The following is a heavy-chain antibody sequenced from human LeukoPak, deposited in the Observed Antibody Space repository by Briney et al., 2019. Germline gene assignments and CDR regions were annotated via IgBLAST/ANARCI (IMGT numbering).Heavy chain of an antibody. Sequence: GGSLRLSCAASGFTFNNYWMSWVRQAPGKGLEWVANIKQDGSEKYYEDSVKGRFTVSRDNAKNSLYLQMNSLRAEDTAVYYCARDADLGATITGAFDIWGQGTMVTVSS. D-gene: IGHD5-24*01. J-gene: IGHJ3*02. CDR3: ARDADLGATITGAFDI. CDR2: IKQDGSEK. V-gene: IGHV3-7*03. CDR1: GFTFNNYW.